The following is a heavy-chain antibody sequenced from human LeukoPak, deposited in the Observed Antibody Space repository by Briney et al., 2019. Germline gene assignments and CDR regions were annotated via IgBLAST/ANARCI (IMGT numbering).Heavy chain of an antibody. J-gene: IGHJ4*02. CDR2: INPDSGDT. D-gene: IGHD3-3*01. CDR3: AKLSPNSDF. V-gene: IGHV1-2*02. CDR1: GYTFTGYF. Sequence: ASVNVSCKASGYTFTGYFMHWVRQAPGQGLEWMGSINPDSGDTKYARIFQGRVTMTRDTSISTAYMELNGLTSDDTAVYYCAKLSPNSDFWGQGTLVTVSS.